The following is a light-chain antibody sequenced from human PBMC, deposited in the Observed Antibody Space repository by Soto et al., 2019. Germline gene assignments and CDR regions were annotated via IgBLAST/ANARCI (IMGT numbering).Light chain of an antibody. CDR2: SNE. CDR3: AAWDDSLNGRV. CDR1: SSNIGSKT. Sequence: QSVLTQPPSASGTPGQRVTISCSGSSSNIGSKTVNWYQQLPGTAPKLLIYSNEHRPSGVPDRFSGSKSGTSASLAISGLQSGDEADYYCAAWDDSLNGRVFGGGTKLTVL. V-gene: IGLV1-44*01. J-gene: IGLJ2*01.